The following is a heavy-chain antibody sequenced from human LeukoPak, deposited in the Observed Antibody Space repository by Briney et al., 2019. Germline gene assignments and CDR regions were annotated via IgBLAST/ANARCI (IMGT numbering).Heavy chain of an antibody. J-gene: IGHJ4*02. V-gene: IGHV4-61*02. D-gene: IGHD2-8*01. CDR1: GGSISSGSYY. CDR2: IYTSGST. CDR3: ARGVHNPMVYAIEHFDY. Sequence: SQTLSLTCTVSGGSISSGSYYWSWIRQPAGKGLEWIGRIYTSGSTNYNPSLKSRATISVDTSKNRFSLKLSSVTAADTAVYYCARGVHNPMVYAIEHFDYWGQGTLVTVSS.